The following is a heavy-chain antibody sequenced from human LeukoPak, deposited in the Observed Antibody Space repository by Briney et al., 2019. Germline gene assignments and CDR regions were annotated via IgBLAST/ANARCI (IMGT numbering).Heavy chain of an antibody. V-gene: IGHV1-69*01. CDR1: GGTFSSYA. CDR2: IISMFGTT. CDR3: ARFGSNYADYYYGMDV. Sequence: ASVKVSCKASGGTFSSYAISWMRQAPGKGLEWMGVIISMFGTTNSAQKFQSRVTITADESTSTGYMELSTLRSEDTAVYYCARFGSNYADYYYGMDVWGQGTTVIVSS. J-gene: IGHJ6*02. D-gene: IGHD4-11*01.